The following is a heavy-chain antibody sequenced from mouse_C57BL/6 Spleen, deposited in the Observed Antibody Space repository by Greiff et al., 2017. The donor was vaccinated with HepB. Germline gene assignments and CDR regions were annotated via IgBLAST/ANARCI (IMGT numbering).Heavy chain of an antibody. D-gene: IGHD4-1*01. V-gene: IGHV1-69*01. J-gene: IGHJ3*01. CDR1: GYTFTSYW. CDR2: IDPSDSYT. CDR3: ASGMGRAWFAY. Sequence: QVQLQQPGAELVMPGASVKLSCKASGYTFTSYWMHWVKQRPGQGLEWIGEIDPSDSYTNYNQKFKGKSTLTVDKSSSTAYMQLSSLTSEDSAVYYCASGMGRAWFAYWGQGTLVTVSA.